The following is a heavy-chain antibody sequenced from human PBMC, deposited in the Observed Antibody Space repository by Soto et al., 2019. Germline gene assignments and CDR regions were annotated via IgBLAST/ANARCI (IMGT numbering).Heavy chain of an antibody. CDR3: ARLGSGGSSWELYYYYYMDV. CDR2: IYYSGST. CDR1: GGSISSSSYY. Sequence: SETLSLTCTVSGGSISSSSYYWGWIRQPPGKGLEWIGSIYYSGSTYYNPSLKSRVTISVDTSKNQFSLKLSSVTAADTAVYYCARLGSGGSSWELYYYYYMDVWGKGTTVTVSS. J-gene: IGHJ6*03. D-gene: IGHD6-13*01. V-gene: IGHV4-39*01.